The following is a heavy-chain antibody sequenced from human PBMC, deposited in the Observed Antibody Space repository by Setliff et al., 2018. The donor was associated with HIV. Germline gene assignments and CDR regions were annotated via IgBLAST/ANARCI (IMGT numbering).Heavy chain of an antibody. Sequence: PSETLSLTCTVSGGSISSHYWTWIRQPPGKGLEWIGYISYSGSTNYNPSLKRRVTISVDTSKTQFSLKLSSVTASDTAVYYCARSPERGYDSDWFDPWGQGTLVTVSS. CDR1: GGSISSHY. CDR3: ARSPERGYDSDWFDP. J-gene: IGHJ5*02. CDR2: ISYSGST. D-gene: IGHD5-12*01. V-gene: IGHV4-59*11.